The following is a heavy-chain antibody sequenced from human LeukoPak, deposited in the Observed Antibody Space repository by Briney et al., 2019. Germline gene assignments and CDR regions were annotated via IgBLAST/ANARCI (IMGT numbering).Heavy chain of an antibody. V-gene: IGHV3-21*01. J-gene: IGHJ4*02. CDR3: ARPDSSVLLGYYFDY. D-gene: IGHD3-22*01. CDR2: ISSSSSYI. CDR1: GFTFSSYS. Sequence: GGSLRLSCAASGFTFSSYSMNWVRQAPGKGLEWVSSISSSSSYIYYADSVKGRFTISRDNAKNSLYLQMISLRAEDTAVYYCARPDSSVLLGYYFDYWGQGTLVTVSS.